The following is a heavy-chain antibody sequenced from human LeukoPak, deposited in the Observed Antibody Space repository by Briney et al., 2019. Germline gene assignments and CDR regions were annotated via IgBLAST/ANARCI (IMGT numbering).Heavy chain of an antibody. CDR2: INHSGST. Sequence: SETLSLTCAGYGGSFSGYYWGWIRQPPGKGLEWIGEINHSGSTNYNPSLKSRVTISVDTSKNQFSLKLSSVTAADTAVYYCARQAYAAATDYWGQGTLVTVSS. CDR3: ARQAYAAATDY. CDR1: GGSFSGYY. D-gene: IGHD6-13*01. V-gene: IGHV4-34*01. J-gene: IGHJ4*02.